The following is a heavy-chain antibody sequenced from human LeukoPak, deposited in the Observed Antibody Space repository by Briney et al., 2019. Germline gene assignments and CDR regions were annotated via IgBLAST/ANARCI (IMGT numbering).Heavy chain of an antibody. V-gene: IGHV3-23*01. CDR3: AKGSKVIPAAINFDY. J-gene: IGHJ4*02. CDR1: GFMFSNYA. Sequence: GGPLRLSCTASGFMFSNYAMAWVRQAPGKGLEWVSTISGGGGSTYYVDSVKGRFNMSRDNSKNTVYLQLKGLRAEDTAVYYCAKGSKVIPAAINFDYWGQGALVTVSS. D-gene: IGHD2-2*01. CDR2: ISGGGGST.